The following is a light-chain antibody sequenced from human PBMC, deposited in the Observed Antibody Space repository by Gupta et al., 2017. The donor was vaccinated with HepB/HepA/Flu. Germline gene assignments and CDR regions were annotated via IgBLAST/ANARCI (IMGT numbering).Light chain of an antibody. CDR3: QERDNWPPGSWT. V-gene: IGKV3-11*01. Sequence: EIVLTQSPATLSLSPGERATLSCRANQNIYTYLAWYQQKPGQAPRLLISDASKRATGIPVRFSGSGSGTDFTLTISSLETEDFAVYYCQERDNWPPGSWTFGQGTKVEI. J-gene: IGKJ1*01. CDR1: QNIYTY. CDR2: DAS.